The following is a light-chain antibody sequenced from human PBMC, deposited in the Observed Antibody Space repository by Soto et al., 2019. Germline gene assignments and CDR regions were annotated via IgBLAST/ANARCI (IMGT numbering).Light chain of an antibody. Sequence: DIQMTQSPSSLSASVGDRVTITCRASQSISNYLSWYQQQPGKAPRLLIYAASSLRSGVPSRFSGSGSGTDFTLTISSLQPEHFATYYCQQSYSTPWTFGQGTKVEIK. CDR3: QQSYSTPWT. CDR1: QSISNY. CDR2: AAS. V-gene: IGKV1-39*01. J-gene: IGKJ1*01.